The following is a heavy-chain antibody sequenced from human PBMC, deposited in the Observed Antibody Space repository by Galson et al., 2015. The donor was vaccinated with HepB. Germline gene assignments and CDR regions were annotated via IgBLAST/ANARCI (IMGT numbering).Heavy chain of an antibody. J-gene: IGHJ4*02. V-gene: IGHV2-5*02. CDR3: AHRRWRNFVWDGGSFDY. Sequence: PALVKPTQTLTLTCSFSGFSLTTNQVGVGWVGQPPGKALEWLAFIYWDDDKRYSPSLRSRLTISKDTSKNQVVLTLTNMDPVDTATYYCAHRRWRNFVWDGGSFDYWGQGTLVTVSS. CDR1: GFSLTTNQVG. D-gene: IGHD3-16*01. CDR2: IYWDDDK.